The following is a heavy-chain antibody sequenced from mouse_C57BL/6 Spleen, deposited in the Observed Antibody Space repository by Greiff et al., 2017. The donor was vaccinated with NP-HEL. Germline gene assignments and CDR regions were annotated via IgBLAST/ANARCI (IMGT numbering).Heavy chain of an antibody. CDR1: GFTFSSYG. V-gene: IGHV5-6*02. D-gene: IGHD2-3*01. Sequence: DVKLVESGGDLVKPGGSLKLSCAASGFTFSSYGMSWVRQTPDKRLEWVATISSGGSYTYYPDSVKGRFTISRDNAKNTLYLQMSSLKSEDTAMYYCARLGYYKYFDVWGTGTTVTVSS. J-gene: IGHJ1*03. CDR2: ISSGGSYT. CDR3: ARLGYYKYFDV.